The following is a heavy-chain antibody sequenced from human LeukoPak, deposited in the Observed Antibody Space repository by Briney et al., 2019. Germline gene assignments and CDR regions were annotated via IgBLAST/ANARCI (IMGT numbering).Heavy chain of an antibody. J-gene: IGHJ4*02. CDR3: ARVDPSWTSAFDY. V-gene: IGHV4-38-2*02. Sequence: PSETLSLTCTVSGYSISSGYYWGWIRQPPGKGLEWIGSIYHSGSIYYNPSLKSRVTISVDTSKNQFSLKLSSVTAADTAVYYCARVDPSWTSAFDYWGQGTLVTVSS. D-gene: IGHD3/OR15-3a*01. CDR1: GYSISSGYY. CDR2: IYHSGSI.